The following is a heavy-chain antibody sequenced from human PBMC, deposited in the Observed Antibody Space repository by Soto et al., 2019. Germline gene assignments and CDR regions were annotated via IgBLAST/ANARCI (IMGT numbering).Heavy chain of an antibody. J-gene: IGHJ3*02. CDR2: IYYSGST. CDR3: ARDAITMVRGDGEAFDI. CDR1: GGSISSGGYY. D-gene: IGHD3-10*01. Sequence: SETLSLTCTVSGGSISSGGYYWSWIRQHPGKGLEWIGYIYYSGSTYYNPSLKSRVTISVDTSKNQFSLKLSSVTAADTAVYYCARDAITMVRGDGEAFDIWGQGTMVTVSS. V-gene: IGHV4-31*03.